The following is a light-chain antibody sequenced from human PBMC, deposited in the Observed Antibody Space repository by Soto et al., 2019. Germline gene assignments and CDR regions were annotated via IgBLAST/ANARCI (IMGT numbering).Light chain of an antibody. CDR3: LQYYNYPWT. Sequence: AIQMTQSPSSLSASVGDRVTITCRASQGIRNALGWYQQKPGKAPKLLIYAASSLQSGVPSRFSGSGSGTDFTLTISSLQPEDFATYYCLQYYNYPWTFGQGTKVEIK. J-gene: IGKJ1*01. V-gene: IGKV1-6*01. CDR1: QGIRNA. CDR2: AAS.